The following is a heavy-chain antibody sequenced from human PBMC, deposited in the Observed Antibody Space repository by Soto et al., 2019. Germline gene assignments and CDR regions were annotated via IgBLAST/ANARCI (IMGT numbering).Heavy chain of an antibody. Sequence: ASVKVSCKASGYTFTSYYMHWVRRAPGQGLEWKGIIDPSGGSTSYAQKFQGRVTMTTDTSTSTAYMELRSLRSEDTAVYYCARDGSKGYCSSTSCRYYYYYGMDVWGQGTTVTVSS. J-gene: IGHJ6*02. D-gene: IGHD2-2*01. CDR2: IDPSGGST. CDR3: ARDGSKGYCSSTSCRYYYYYGMDV. V-gene: IGHV1-46*01. CDR1: GYTFTSYY.